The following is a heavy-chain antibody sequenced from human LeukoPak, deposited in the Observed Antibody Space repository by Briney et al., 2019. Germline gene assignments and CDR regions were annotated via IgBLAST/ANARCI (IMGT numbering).Heavy chain of an antibody. J-gene: IGHJ4*02. CDR2: IYYSGST. CDR3: ARDVGRYSFDY. V-gene: IGHV4-61*01. D-gene: IGHD3-16*02. Sequence: PSETLSLTCTVSGGSVSSGSYYWSWIRQPPGRGLEWIGYIYYSGSTNYNPSLKSRVTISVDTSKNQFSLKLSPVTAADTAVYYCARDVGRYSFDYWGQGTLVTVSS. CDR1: GGSVSSGSYY.